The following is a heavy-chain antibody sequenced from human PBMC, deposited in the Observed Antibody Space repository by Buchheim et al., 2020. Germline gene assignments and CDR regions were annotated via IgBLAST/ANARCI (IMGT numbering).Heavy chain of an antibody. CDR3: ARGEGAYYYDSSGYPYYYYGMDV. J-gene: IGHJ6*02. CDR1: GYTFTSYY. V-gene: IGHV1-46*01. Sequence: QVQLVQSGAEVKKPGASVKVSCKASGYTFTSYYMHWVRQAPGQGLEWMGIINPSGGSTSYAQKFQGRVTMTRDTSTSTVYMELSSLRSEDTAVYYCARGEGAYYYDSSGYPYYYYGMDVWGQGTT. CDR2: INPSGGST. D-gene: IGHD3-22*01.